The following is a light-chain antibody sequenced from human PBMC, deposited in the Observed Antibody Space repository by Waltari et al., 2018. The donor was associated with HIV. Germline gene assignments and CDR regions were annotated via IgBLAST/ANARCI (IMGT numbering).Light chain of an antibody. CDR2: STN. J-gene: IGLJ2*01. CDR1: SGSVSTSYY. Sequence: QTVVTQEPSFSVSPGGTVTLTCGLNSGSVSTSYYPSWYQQTPVQAPRTLIYSTNSRSSGVPDRFSGAILGNKAALTITGAQADDECDYYCALYMGSAILFGGGTKLTVL. CDR3: ALYMGSAIL. V-gene: IGLV8-61*01.